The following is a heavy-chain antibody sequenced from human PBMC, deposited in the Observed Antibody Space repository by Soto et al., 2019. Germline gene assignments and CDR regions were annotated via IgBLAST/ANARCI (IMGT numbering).Heavy chain of an antibody. Sequence: ASVKVSCKASGFTFSNSAVQWVRQPRGQRLEWKGWIVVGSGHPNLAQKFQDRGTLTRDMSTGTAYMELSSLRSEDTAVYYCAADVIAVAGDFDYWGQGTQVTVSS. CDR3: AADVIAVAGDFDY. V-gene: IGHV1-58*01. D-gene: IGHD6-19*01. CDR2: IVVGSGHP. J-gene: IGHJ4*02. CDR1: GFTFSNSA.